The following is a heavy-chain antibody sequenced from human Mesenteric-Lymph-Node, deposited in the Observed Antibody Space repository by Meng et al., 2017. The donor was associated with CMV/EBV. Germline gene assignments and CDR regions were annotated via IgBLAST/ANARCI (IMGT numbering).Heavy chain of an antibody. V-gene: IGHV1-46*01. Sequence: ASVKVSCKTSEDTFGNDYIHWVRQAPGQGLEWMGIMNPSGGTTFYAQKFQGRVTMTRDTSISTAYMELSRLRSDDTAVYYCASDIVVVPAARSLDYWGQGTLVTVSS. CDR2: MNPSGGTT. D-gene: IGHD2-2*01. CDR3: ASDIVVVPAARSLDY. J-gene: IGHJ4*02. CDR1: EDTFGNDY.